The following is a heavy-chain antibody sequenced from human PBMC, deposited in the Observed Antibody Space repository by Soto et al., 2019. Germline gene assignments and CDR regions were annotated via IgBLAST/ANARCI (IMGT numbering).Heavy chain of an antibody. Sequence: SETLSLTCTVSGGSISRSSYFWGWIRQPPRKGLEWIGSIYYSGSTYYNPSLKSRVTVSVDTSKNQFSLKLSSVTAADTAVYYCARDYYDSSGYYEYFDYWGQGTLVTVSS. J-gene: IGHJ4*02. D-gene: IGHD3-22*01. V-gene: IGHV4-39*07. CDR3: ARDYYDSSGYYEYFDY. CDR1: GGSISRSSYF. CDR2: IYYSGST.